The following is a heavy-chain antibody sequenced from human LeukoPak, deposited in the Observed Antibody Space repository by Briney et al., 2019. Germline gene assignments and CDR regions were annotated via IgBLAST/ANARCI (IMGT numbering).Heavy chain of an antibody. V-gene: IGHV4-34*01. Sequence: SETLSLTCAVSGVSLTDYYWSWIRQSPGKELEWIGEVSPDGYSKYNPSLKSRLSMSVDRSENQLSLRLSSVTAADTAIYYCATIRFGSGPEICYNHWAQGSLVTVSS. D-gene: IGHD2-8*01. CDR3: ATIRFGSGPEICYNH. CDR2: VSPDGYS. CDR1: GVSLTDYY. J-gene: IGHJ5*02.